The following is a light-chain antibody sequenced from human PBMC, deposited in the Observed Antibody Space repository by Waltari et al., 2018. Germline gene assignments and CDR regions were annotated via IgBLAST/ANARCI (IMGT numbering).Light chain of an antibody. V-gene: IGKV1-39*01. CDR2: AAS. CDR3: QQSYSTPQMYT. J-gene: IGKJ2*01. Sequence: DIQMTQSPSSLSASVGDRVTITCRASQSISSYLNLYQQKPGKAPKLLIYAASSLQSGVPSRFSGSGSGTDFTLTISSLQPEDFATYYCQQSYSTPQMYTFGQGTKLEIK. CDR1: QSISSY.